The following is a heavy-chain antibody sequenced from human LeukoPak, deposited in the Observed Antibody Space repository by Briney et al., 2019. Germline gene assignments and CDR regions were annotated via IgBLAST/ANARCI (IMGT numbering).Heavy chain of an antibody. V-gene: IGHV4-39*01. Sequence: SETLSLTCTVSGGSISSSSYYWGWIRQPPGKGLEWIGSIYYSGSTYYNPSLKSRVTISVDTSKNQFSLKLSSVTAADTAVYYCARHRRELREYNWFDPWGQGTLVTVSS. CDR3: ARHRRELREYNWFDP. D-gene: IGHD1-26*01. CDR1: GGSISSSSYY. CDR2: IYYSGST. J-gene: IGHJ5*02.